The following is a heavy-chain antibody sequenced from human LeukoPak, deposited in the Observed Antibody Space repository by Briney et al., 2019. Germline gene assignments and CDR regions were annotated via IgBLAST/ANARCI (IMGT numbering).Heavy chain of an antibody. CDR3: ARIRRYYDFWSGYYYYFDY. CDR1: GFSLSTSGMC. CDR2: IDWDDDK. Sequence: SGPALVKPTQTLTLTCTFSGFSLSTSGMCVSWIRQPPGKALEWLALIDWDDDKYYSTSLKTRLTISKDTSKNQVVLTMTNRDPVDTATYYCARIRRYYDFWSGYYYYFDYWGQGTLVTVSS. J-gene: IGHJ4*02. D-gene: IGHD3-3*01. V-gene: IGHV2-70*01.